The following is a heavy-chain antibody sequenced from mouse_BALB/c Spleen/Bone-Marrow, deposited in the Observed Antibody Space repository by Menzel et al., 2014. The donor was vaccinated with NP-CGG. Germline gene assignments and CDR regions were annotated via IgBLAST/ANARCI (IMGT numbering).Heavy chain of an antibody. V-gene: IGHV5-6-5*01. CDR3: AREEYGQKVYAIDY. D-gene: IGHD2-10*02. J-gene: IGHJ4*01. Sequence: DVMLVESGGGLVKPGGSLKLSCAASGFTFSSYAMSWVRQTPEKRLEWVASISSGGSTYYPDSVKGRFTISRDNARNILYLQMSSLRSEDTAMYCCAREEYGQKVYAIDYWGQGTSVTVSS. CDR2: ISSGGST. CDR1: GFTFSSYA.